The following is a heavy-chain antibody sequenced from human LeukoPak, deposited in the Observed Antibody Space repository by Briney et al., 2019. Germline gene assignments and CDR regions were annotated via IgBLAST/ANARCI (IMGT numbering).Heavy chain of an antibody. CDR1: GFAFSDFW. V-gene: IGHV3-7*01. CDR2: IRHDGNAK. CDR3: ATSHDSAGND. Sequence: PGGSLRLSCAAFGFAFSDFWMSWVRQAPGKGLEWVANIRHDGNAKNYVPSVRGRFTISRDNAKNSLYLQMNSLTVEDTAVYYCATSHDSAGNDWGQGTLVTVSS. J-gene: IGHJ4*02. D-gene: IGHD2-15*01.